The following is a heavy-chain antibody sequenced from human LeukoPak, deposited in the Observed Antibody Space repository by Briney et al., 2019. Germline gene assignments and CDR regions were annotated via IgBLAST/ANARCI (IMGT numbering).Heavy chain of an antibody. CDR2: IYHTGIT. CDR3: AKTAKTGDGSD. Sequence: SETLSLTCSVSGYSISSGDYWAWIRQPPGMGLQWIGIIYHTGITYYTPSLKSRVTISVDTSKNQFSLKLGSVTAADTAVYYCAKTAKTGDGSDWGQGTLVTVSS. V-gene: IGHV4-38-2*02. J-gene: IGHJ4*02. D-gene: IGHD7-27*01. CDR1: GYSISSGDY.